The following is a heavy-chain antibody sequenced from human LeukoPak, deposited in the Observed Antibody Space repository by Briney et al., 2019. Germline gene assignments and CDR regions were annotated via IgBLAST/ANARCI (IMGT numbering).Heavy chain of an antibody. D-gene: IGHD4-17*01. CDR1: GFTFSSYS. V-gene: IGHV3-48*01. CDR2: ISSSSSTI. CDR3: ARVQAVTQWGHFDY. J-gene: IGHJ4*02. Sequence: GGSLRLSCAASGFTFSSYSMNWVRKAPRQGQERVSYISSSSSTIYYEDSVKGRLTISRDNAKNSLYLQMNSLRADDKAAEYCARVQAVTQWGHFDYWGQGTLVTVSS.